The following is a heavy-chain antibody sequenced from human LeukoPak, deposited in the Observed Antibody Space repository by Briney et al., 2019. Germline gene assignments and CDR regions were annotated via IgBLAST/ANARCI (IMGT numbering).Heavy chain of an antibody. V-gene: IGHV5-51*01. CDR1: GYRFTSYW. CDR3: ARHKNGYCSSTSCSKYNWFDP. CDR2: IYPGDSDT. D-gene: IGHD2-2*01. Sequence: GESLKISFQGSGYRFTSYWIGWVRPMPGKGLEWMGIIYPGDSDTRYSPSFQGQVTISADKSISTAYLQWSSLKASDTAMYYCARHKNGYCSSTSCSKYNWFDPWGQGTLVTVSS. J-gene: IGHJ5*02.